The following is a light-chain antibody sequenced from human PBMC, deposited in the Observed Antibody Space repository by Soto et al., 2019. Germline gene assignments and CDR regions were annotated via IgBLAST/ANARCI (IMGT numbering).Light chain of an antibody. CDR3: QQYNNWPPLT. Sequence: EIVMTQSPATLSVSPGDRATLSCRASQSVSSSLAWYQQIPGQAPRLLIYDASTRATGIPARFGGSRSGTEFTLTISSLQSEDFAVYYCQQYNNWPPLTFGGGTKVELK. J-gene: IGKJ4*01. CDR2: DAS. V-gene: IGKV3-15*01. CDR1: QSVSSS.